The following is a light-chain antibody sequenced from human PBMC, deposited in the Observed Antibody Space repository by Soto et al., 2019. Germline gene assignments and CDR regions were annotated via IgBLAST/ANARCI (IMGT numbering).Light chain of an antibody. CDR3: HQYGSAPWT. Sequence: IVLTQSPGTLSLSPGERGALSCRASQSVSSNYVAWYQQKPGQAPRLLISGASNRATGTPDRFRGSGSGTDFTLTITRLEPEDFAVYYCHQYGSAPWTFGQGTKAEIK. V-gene: IGKV3-20*01. J-gene: IGKJ1*01. CDR1: QSVSSNY. CDR2: GAS.